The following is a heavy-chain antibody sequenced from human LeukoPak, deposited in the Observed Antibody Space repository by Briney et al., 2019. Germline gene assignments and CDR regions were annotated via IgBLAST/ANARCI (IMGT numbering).Heavy chain of an antibody. Sequence: SVTVSCTASGGTFSSYAISWVRQAPGQGLEWMGGIIPIFGTANYAQKFQGRVTITADESTSTAYMELSSLRSEDTAVYYCARDISSGWYGDYYYYGMDVWGQGTTVTVSS. CDR3: ARDISSGWYGDYYYYGMDV. CDR1: GGTFSSYA. D-gene: IGHD6-19*01. CDR2: IIPIFGTA. J-gene: IGHJ6*02. V-gene: IGHV1-69*01.